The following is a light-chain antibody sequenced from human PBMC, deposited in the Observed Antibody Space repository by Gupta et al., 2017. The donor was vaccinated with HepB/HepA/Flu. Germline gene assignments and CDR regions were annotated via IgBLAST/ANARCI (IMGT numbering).Light chain of an antibody. J-gene: IGKJ5*01. CDR3: QQYNNWSPIT. V-gene: IGKV3-15*01. Sequence: EIVMTQSPATLSVSPGERATLSCRASQSVSSNLAWYQQKPGQAPRLLIYGASTRATGIPARFSGSGSGTEFTLTISSRQSEDFAVYYCQQYNNWSPITFGQGTLLEIK. CDR1: QSVSSN. CDR2: GAS.